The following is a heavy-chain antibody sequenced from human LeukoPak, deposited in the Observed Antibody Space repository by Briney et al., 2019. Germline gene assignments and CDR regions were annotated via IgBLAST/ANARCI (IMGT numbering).Heavy chain of an antibody. CDR3: ARGGFYYYGLDV. V-gene: IGHV4-4*02. J-gene: IGHJ6*02. CDR2: IFHSGST. Sequence: PSGTLSLTCAVSGGSVSSSNWWSWVRQPPGKGLEWIGEIFHSGSTNYNPSLKSRVTMSVDKSKNQFSLKVSSVTDADTALYYCARGGFYYYGLDVWGQGTTVAVSS. CDR1: GGSVSSSNW. D-gene: IGHD6-25*01.